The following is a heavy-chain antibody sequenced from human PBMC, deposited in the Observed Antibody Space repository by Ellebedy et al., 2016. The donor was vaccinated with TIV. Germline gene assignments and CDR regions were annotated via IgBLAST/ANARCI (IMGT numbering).Heavy chain of an antibody. CDR3: AATRVGALDAFDI. CDR2: IVVGSGNT. D-gene: IGHD1-26*01. J-gene: IGHJ3*02. V-gene: IGHV1-58*01. CDR1: GSTFTSSA. Sequence: AASVKVSCKASGSTFTSSAVQWVRQARGQRLEWIGWIVVGSGNTNYAQKFQERVTITRDMSTSTAYMELSSLRSEDTAVYYCAATRVGALDAFDIWGQGTMVTVSS.